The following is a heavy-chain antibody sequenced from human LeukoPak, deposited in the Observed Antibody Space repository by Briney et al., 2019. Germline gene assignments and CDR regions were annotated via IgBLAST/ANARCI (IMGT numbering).Heavy chain of an antibody. D-gene: IGHD3-3*01. V-gene: IGHV3-30*04. CDR2: ISYDGSNK. CDR1: GFTFSSYA. Sequence: GRSLRLSCAASGFTFSSYAMHWVRQAPGKGLEWVAVISYDGSNKYYADSVKGRFTISRDNSKNTLYLQMNSLRAEDTAVYYCAREETTYYDFWSGYRGAFDIWGQGTMVTVSS. CDR3: AREETTYYDFWSGYRGAFDI. J-gene: IGHJ3*02.